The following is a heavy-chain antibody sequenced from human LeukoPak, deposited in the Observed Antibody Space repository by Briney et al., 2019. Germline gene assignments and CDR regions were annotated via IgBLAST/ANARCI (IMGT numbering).Heavy chain of an antibody. CDR1: GDSITSYS. D-gene: IGHD1-14*01. J-gene: IGHJ5*02. CDR3: ARDRSRKFVGWFDP. CDR2: VYASGTT. V-gene: IGHV4-4*07. Sequence: SETLSLTCSVSGDSITSYSWSWIRQPAGKGLEWIGRVYASGTTNYNPSLESRVTISMDKVQNQFSLTLRSVTAADTAVYYCARDRSRKFVGWFDPWGQGVLVTVSS.